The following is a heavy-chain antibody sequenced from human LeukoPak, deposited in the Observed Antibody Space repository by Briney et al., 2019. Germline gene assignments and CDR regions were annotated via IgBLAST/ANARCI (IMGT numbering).Heavy chain of an antibody. CDR2: KKEDGSER. J-gene: IGHJ4*02. V-gene: IGHV3-7*03. D-gene: IGHD2-8*01. Sequence: PGGSLRLSCEGYAFIFSGHWRTWVRQTPGKVLERVARKKEDGSERRYVDSVKGRFSSSRDNTKGSLFLQLNSLRAEDTAVYYCARDLGYCTNGVCHTSFDVWGQGTLVAVSS. CDR1: AFIFSGHW. CDR3: ARDLGYCTNGVCHTSFDV.